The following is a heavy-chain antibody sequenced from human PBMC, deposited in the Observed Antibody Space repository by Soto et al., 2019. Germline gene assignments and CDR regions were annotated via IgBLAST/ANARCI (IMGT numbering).Heavy chain of an antibody. V-gene: IGHV1-2*04. CDR2: INPNSGGT. D-gene: IGHD3-9*01. Sequence: ASVKVSCKASGYTFTGYYMHRVRQAPGQGLEWMGWINPNSGGTNYAQKFQGWVTMTRDTSISTAYMELSRLRSDDTAVYYCARGPGTYYDILTGLTYWGQGTLVTVSS. CDR1: GYTFTGYY. J-gene: IGHJ4*02. CDR3: ARGPGTYYDILTGLTY.